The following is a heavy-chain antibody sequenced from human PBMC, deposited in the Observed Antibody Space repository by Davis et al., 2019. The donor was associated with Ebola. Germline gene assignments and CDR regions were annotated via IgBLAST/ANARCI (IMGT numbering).Heavy chain of an antibody. J-gene: IGHJ4*02. V-gene: IGHV4-4*02. D-gene: IGHD6-13*01. CDR3: ASGIAAADHY. CDR2: IYHSGST. Sequence: MPGGSLRLSCAVSGGSISSSNWWSWVRQPPGKGLEWIGEIYHSGSTNYNPSLKSRVTISVDKSKNQFSLKLSSVTAEDTAVYYCASGIAAADHYWGQGTLVTVSS. CDR1: GGSISSSNW.